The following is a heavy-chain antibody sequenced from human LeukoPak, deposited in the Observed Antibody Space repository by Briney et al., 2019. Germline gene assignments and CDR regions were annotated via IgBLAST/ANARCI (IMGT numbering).Heavy chain of an antibody. D-gene: IGHD1-26*01. CDR1: GGTFSSYA. V-gene: IGHV1-69*06. J-gene: IGHJ6*03. CDR2: IIPIFGTA. Sequence: GASVKVSCKASGGTFSSYAISWVRQAPGQGLEWMGGIIPIFGTANYAQKFQGRVTITADKSTSTAYMELSSLRFEDTAVYYCARDYGVGATHHPTNYYYYYMDVWGKGTTVTVSS. CDR3: ARDYGVGATHHPTNYYYYYMDV.